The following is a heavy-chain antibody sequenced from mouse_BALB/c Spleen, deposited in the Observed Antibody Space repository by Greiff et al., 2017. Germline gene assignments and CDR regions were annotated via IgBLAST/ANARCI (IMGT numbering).Heavy chain of an antibody. CDR2: INSNGGST. D-gene: IGHD1-1*01. CDR1: GFTFSSYG. J-gene: IGHJ4*01. V-gene: IGHV5-6-3*01. Sequence: EVQVVESGGGLVQPGGSLKLSWAASGFTFSSYGMSWVRQTPDKRLELVATINSNGGSTYYPDSVKGRFTISRDNAKNTLYLQMSSLKSEDTAMYYCARDRGYGSSYAMDYWGQGTSVTVSS. CDR3: ARDRGYGSSYAMDY.